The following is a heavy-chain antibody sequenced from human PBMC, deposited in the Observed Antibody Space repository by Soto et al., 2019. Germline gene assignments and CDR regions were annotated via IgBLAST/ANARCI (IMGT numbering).Heavy chain of an antibody. V-gene: IGHV5-51*01. CDR2: IYPGDSET. D-gene: IGHD3-10*01. CDR1: GYSFTDYW. Sequence: GESLKISCKGSGYSFTDYWIGWVRQMPGEGLEWLGIIYPGDSETTYRPSFQGQVTISVDKSISTAFLQWSSLKASDTAIYYCARLARTGLYSIVRGVPIDYWGQGTLVTVSS. CDR3: ARLARTGLYSIVRGVPIDY. J-gene: IGHJ4*02.